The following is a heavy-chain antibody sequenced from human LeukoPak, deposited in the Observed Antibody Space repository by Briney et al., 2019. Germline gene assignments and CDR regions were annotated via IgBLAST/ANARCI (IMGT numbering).Heavy chain of an antibody. J-gene: IGHJ4*02. V-gene: IGHV4-59*08. D-gene: IGHD3-10*01. CDR2: IYYSGST. Sequence: PSETLSLTCTVSGGSISSYYWSWIRQPPGKGLEWIGYIYYSGSTNYNPSLKSRVTISVDTSKNQFSLKLSSVTAADTAVYYCARQQAYYGSGSYPDYWGQGTLVTVSS. CDR1: GGSISSYY. CDR3: ARQQAYYGSGSYPDY.